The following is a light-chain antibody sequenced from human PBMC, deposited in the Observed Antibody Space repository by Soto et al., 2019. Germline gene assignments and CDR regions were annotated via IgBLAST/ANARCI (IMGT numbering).Light chain of an antibody. J-gene: IGKJ3*01. Sequence: DIVMTQSPDSLAVSLGERASINCRSSQNVLYSSNNKNYIAWYQQKPGQPPKLLIYWASTRESGVPDRFSGSGSVTDFTLTISSLQAEDVAVYYCQQYYDTPFSFGPGTKVHIK. V-gene: IGKV4-1*01. CDR1: QNVLYSSNNKNY. CDR2: WAS. CDR3: QQYYDTPFS.